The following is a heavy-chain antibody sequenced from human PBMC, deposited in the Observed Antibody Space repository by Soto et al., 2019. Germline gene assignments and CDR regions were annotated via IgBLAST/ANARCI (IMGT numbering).Heavy chain of an antibody. Sequence: QVQLQESGPGLVKPSQTLSLTCTVSGGSISSGGYYWSWIRQHPGKGLEWIGYIYYSGSTYYNPSLKSRVTISVDKSKNQCSLKLSSVTAADTAVYYCARGVGGSSWQYYFDYWGQGTLVTVSS. CDR2: IYYSGST. CDR1: GGSISSGGYY. CDR3: ARGVGGSSWQYYFDY. D-gene: IGHD6-13*01. V-gene: IGHV4-31*03. J-gene: IGHJ4*02.